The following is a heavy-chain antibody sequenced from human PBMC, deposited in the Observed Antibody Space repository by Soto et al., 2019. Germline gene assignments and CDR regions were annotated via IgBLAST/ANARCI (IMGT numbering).Heavy chain of an antibody. CDR1: GASISSYY. V-gene: IGHV4-59*01. CDR2: IHNGERT. D-gene: IGHD4-17*01. CDR3: SYGDSPGPIDH. Sequence: ASETLSLPCSVSGASISSYYGSWFRQSPGKGLEYIGYIHNGERTNYNPSLESRVTISADTSKNQFSLRLSSVTAADTAMYYCSYGDSPGPIDHWGQGTLVTVSS. J-gene: IGHJ4*02.